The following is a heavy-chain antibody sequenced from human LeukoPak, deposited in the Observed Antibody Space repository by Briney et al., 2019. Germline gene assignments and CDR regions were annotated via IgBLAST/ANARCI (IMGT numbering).Heavy chain of an antibody. J-gene: IGHJ4*02. CDR2: IDWDDDK. CDR3: ARIVADGSGYYVAFFDY. D-gene: IGHD3-22*01. CDR1: GFSLSTSRMC. V-gene: IGHV2-70*01. Sequence: SGPALVKPTQTLTPTCTFSGFSLSTSRMCVSWIRQPPGKALEWLALIDWDDDKYYSTSLKTRLTISKDTSKNQVVLTMTNMGPVDTATYYCARIVADGSGYYVAFFDYWGQGTLVTVSS.